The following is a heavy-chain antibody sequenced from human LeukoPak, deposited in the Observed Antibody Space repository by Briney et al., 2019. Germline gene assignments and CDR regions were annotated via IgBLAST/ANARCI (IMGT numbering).Heavy chain of an antibody. Sequence: GGSLRLSCAASGFTFSRYWVHWVRQAPGKGLGWVSRISPDGSSTNYAGSVKGRFTISRDNAKNTLYLQMNSLRAEDTAVYYCARGTDGGWATTFDYWGQGTLVTVSS. CDR2: ISPDGSST. D-gene: IGHD5-24*01. V-gene: IGHV3-74*01. CDR3: ARGTDGGWATTFDY. CDR1: GFTFSRYW. J-gene: IGHJ4*02.